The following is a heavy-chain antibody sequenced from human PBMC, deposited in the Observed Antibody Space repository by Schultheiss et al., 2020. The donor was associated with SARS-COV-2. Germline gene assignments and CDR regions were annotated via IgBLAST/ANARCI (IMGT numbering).Heavy chain of an antibody. Sequence: GGSLRLSCAASGFTFDDYAMHWVRQAPGKGLEWVSGISWNSGSIGYADSVKGRFTISRDNAKNSLYLQMNSLRAGDTAVYYCARDRRGSLDAFDIWGQGTMVTVSS. V-gene: IGHV3-9*01. J-gene: IGHJ3*02. CDR3: ARDRRGSLDAFDI. CDR2: ISWNSGSI. CDR1: GFTFDDYA. D-gene: IGHD2-15*01.